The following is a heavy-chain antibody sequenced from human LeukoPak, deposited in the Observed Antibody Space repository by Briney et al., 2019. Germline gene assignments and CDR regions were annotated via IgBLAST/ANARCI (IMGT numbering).Heavy chain of an antibody. V-gene: IGHV3-53*01. CDR2: IYSGGST. Sequence: GGSLRLSCAASGFTVSSNYMSWVRQAPGKGLEWVSVIYSGGSTYYADSVKGRFTISRDNSKNTLYLQMNSLRAGDTAVYYCARGLIGGNSFLFDYWGQGTLVTVSS. CDR1: GFTVSSNY. CDR3: ARGLIGGNSFLFDY. D-gene: IGHD4-23*01. J-gene: IGHJ4*02.